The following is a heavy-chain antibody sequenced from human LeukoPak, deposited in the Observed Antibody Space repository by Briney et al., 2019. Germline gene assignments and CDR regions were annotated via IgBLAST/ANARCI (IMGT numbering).Heavy chain of an antibody. J-gene: IGHJ3*02. V-gene: IGHV3-7*01. CDR2: IKQDGSEK. D-gene: IGHD2-2*01. Sequence: GGSLRLSCAASGFTFRNYWMSWVRKAPGKGVEWVAKIKQDGSEKYYVDSVKGRFTISRDNAKNSLYLQMNSLRAEDTAVYFCARVKFDYCSSTSCSDAFDIWGQGTKVTVSS. CDR1: GFTFRNYW. CDR3: ARVKFDYCSSTSCSDAFDI.